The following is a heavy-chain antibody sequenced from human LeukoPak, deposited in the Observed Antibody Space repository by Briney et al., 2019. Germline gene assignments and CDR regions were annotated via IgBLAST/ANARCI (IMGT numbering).Heavy chain of an antibody. V-gene: IGHV4-39*01. CDR1: GGSISSSSYY. Sequence: PAETLSLTCTVSGGSISSSSYYWGWIRQPPGKGLEWIGSIYYSGSTYYNPSLKSRVSISVDTSKNQISLKLSSVTAADTAVYYCAKWYSSTWYDYWGQGTLVTVSS. D-gene: IGHD6-13*01. CDR2: IYYSGST. CDR3: AKWYSSTWYDY. J-gene: IGHJ4*02.